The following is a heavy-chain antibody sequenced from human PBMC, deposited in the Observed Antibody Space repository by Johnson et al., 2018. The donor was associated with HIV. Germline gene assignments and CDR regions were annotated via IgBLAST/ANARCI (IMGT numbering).Heavy chain of an antibody. D-gene: IGHD6-19*01. CDR2: ISYDGSNK. CDR3: AREGGQWLVLVDAFDI. J-gene: IGHJ3*02. V-gene: IGHV3-30*03. Sequence: QMLLVESGGGVVQPGRSLRLSCAASGFTFSSYGIHWVRQAPGKGLEWVAVISYDGSNKYYADSVKGRFTISRDNSKNTLYLQMNSLRAEDTAVYYCAREGGQWLVLVDAFDIWGQGTMVTVSS. CDR1: GFTFSSYG.